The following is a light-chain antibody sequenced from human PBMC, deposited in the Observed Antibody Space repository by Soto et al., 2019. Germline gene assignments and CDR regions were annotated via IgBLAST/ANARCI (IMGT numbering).Light chain of an antibody. CDR3: QQYYILPIT. J-gene: IGKJ5*01. CDR1: QDINIY. V-gene: IGKV1-33*01. CDR2: DAS. Sequence: DIQMTRSPSSLFASVGDRVTITCQATQDINIYLNWYQQKPGKAPNLLIYDASNLEIGVPSRFSGSGSGTHFTFTISRLQTEDFGTYYCQQYYILPITFGRGTRLDIK.